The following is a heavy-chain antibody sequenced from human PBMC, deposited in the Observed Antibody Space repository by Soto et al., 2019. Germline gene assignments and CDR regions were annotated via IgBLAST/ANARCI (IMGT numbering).Heavy chain of an antibody. D-gene: IGHD3-22*01. CDR3: TSSYYDSSPYYYYGMDV. CDR2: ISYSGRT. V-gene: IGHV4-31*03. CDR1: GRSVSSVDYY. J-gene: IGHJ6*02. Sequence: QVQLQESGPGLVKPSQTLSLTCTVSGRSVSSVDYYWSWIRQHPGKGLEWIGYISYSGRTYYNSSLTSRVTMSVDTSKNQFSLKLSSVTAADTAVYYCTSSYYDSSPYYYYGMDVWGRGTTVTVSS.